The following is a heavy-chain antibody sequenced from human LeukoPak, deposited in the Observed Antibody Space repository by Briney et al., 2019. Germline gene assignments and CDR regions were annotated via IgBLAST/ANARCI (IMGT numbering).Heavy chain of an antibody. Sequence: PGGSLRLSCAGSGFPFSSYPISWVRQPPGKGLEWVSAITASGDSTYSADSVKGRFTISRDNAKNTLFLQMNSLTEEDTAVYYCSRVRVSFDYWGQGTLVTVAA. CDR3: SRVRVSFDY. V-gene: IGHV3-23*01. D-gene: IGHD3-10*01. CDR2: ITASGDST. CDR1: GFPFSSYP. J-gene: IGHJ4*02.